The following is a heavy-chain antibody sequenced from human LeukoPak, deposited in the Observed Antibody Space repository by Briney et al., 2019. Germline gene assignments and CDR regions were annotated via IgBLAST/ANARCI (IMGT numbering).Heavy chain of an antibody. Sequence: SETLSLTCAVYGGSFSGYYWSWIRQPPGKGLEWIGEINHSGSTNYNPSLKSRVTISVDTSKNQFSLKLSSVTAADTAVYYCARGPSVVVVAATPYYYGMDVWGQGTTVIVSS. CDR2: INHSGST. CDR1: GGSFSGYY. CDR3: ARGPSVVVVAATPYYYGMDV. D-gene: IGHD2-15*01. J-gene: IGHJ6*02. V-gene: IGHV4-34*01.